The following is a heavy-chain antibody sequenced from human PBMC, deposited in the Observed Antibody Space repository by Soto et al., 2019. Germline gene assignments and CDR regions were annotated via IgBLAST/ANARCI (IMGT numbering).Heavy chain of an antibody. J-gene: IGHJ5*02. CDR1: GFTFSKFW. D-gene: IGHD2-2*02. CDR3: ARLLLYSVSGRGWFDP. CDR2: IKHDGSQK. V-gene: IGHV3-7*03. Sequence: DVQLVESGGGLVQPGGSLRLSCTASGFTFSKFWMSWVRQAPGKGPEWVANIKHDGSQKYYVDSVKGRFTISRDNAKNSLYLQMNSLRVDDTAVYYCARLLLYSVSGRGWFDPWGQGTLVTVSS.